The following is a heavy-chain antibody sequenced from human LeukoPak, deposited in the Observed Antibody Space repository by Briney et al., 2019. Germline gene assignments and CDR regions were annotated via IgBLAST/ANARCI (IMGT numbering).Heavy chain of an antibody. CDR1: GDSISSSSDF. J-gene: IGHJ4*02. CDR2: IYDGGST. V-gene: IGHV4-39*07. CDR3: ARLSRCFWSGLHDF. D-gene: IGHD3-3*01. Sequence: SETLSLTCPVSGDSISSSSDFWGWLPQPTGKGLEWIGSIYDGGSTTYNSSVKCRVTISVDTSKNQLSLKVRSVTAADTAVYHCARLSRCFWSGLHDFWGQGTLVTVSS.